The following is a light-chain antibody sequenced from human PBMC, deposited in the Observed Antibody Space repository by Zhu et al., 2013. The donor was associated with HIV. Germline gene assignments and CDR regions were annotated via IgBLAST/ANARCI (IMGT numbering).Light chain of an antibody. CDR1: ESFNNY. Sequence: EIVLTQSPGTLSLSPGERATLSCRASESFNNYLAWYQQRPGQAPRLLIFDASSRATGVPVRFSGSGSGTEFTLTITSLEPEDSAIYYCQQRSNWLTFGGGTKLEI. CDR2: DAS. CDR3: QQRSNWLT. V-gene: IGKV3-11*01. J-gene: IGKJ4*01.